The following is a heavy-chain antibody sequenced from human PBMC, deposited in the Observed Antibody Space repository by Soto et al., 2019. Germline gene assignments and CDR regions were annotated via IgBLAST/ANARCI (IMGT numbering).Heavy chain of an antibody. CDR1: GFTFRTYW. J-gene: IGHJ4*02. V-gene: IGHV3-74*01. CDR2: ISRDGSTT. CDR3: ARDMGATATSDY. D-gene: IGHD5-18*01. Sequence: GGSLRLSCAASGFTFRTYWMHWVRQVPGKGLVWVSRISRDGSTTNYADSVKGRFTISRDNAKNTLYLQMNGLRAEDTAVYYCARDMGATATSDYWGQGTLVTVSS.